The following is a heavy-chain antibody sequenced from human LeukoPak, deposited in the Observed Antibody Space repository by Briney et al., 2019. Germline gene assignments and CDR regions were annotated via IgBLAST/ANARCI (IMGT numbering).Heavy chain of an antibody. CDR2: IYYSGST. D-gene: IGHD2-2*02. Sequence: SETLSLTCTVSGGSISSGGYYWSWIRQHPGTGLEWIGYIYYSGSTYYNPSLKSRVTISVDTSKNQFSLKLSSVTAADTAVYYCAREVSKNKAAIPHNWFDPWGQGTLVTVSS. J-gene: IGHJ5*02. CDR1: GGSISSGGYY. CDR3: AREVSKNKAAIPHNWFDP. V-gene: IGHV4-31*03.